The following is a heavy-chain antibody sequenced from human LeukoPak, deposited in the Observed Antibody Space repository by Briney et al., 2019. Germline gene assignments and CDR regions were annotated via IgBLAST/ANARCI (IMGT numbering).Heavy chain of an antibody. V-gene: IGHV4-59*01. D-gene: IGHD3-22*01. Sequence: SETLSLTCTVSGGSISSYYWSWIRQPPGKGLEWIGYIYYSGSTNYNPSLKSRVTISVDTSKNQFSLKLSSVTAADTAVYYCARGRDSSGPHFDYWGQGTLVTVS. CDR2: IYYSGST. J-gene: IGHJ4*02. CDR1: GGSISSYY. CDR3: ARGRDSSGPHFDY.